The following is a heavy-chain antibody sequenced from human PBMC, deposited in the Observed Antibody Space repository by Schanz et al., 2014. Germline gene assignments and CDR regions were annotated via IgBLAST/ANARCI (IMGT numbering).Heavy chain of an antibody. CDR3: ARRGIGGTYYREPFDY. CDR2: IYASGGT. CDR1: GGSISSSSYY. J-gene: IGHJ4*02. D-gene: IGHD1-26*01. V-gene: IGHV4-39*01. Sequence: QLQLQESGPGLVKPSETLSLTCTVSGGSISSSSYYWGWIRQPPGKGLEWIGRIYASGGTYYNPPLKSRVTISVDTSKTLFSRRLSSVTAADTAVYFCARRGIGGTYYREPFDYWGQGTLVTVSS.